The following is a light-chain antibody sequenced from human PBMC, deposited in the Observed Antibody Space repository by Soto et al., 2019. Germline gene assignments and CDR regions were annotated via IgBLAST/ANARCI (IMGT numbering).Light chain of an antibody. CDR1: QSVSSY. Sequence: EIVLTQSPATLSLSPGERATLSCRASQSVSSYLAWYQQKPGQAPRLLIYAASNRATGIPARFSGSGSGTDFTLTISSLEPEDFAVYYFQQRSNWPPNTFGQGTKLEIK. CDR3: QQRSNWPPNT. V-gene: IGKV3-11*01. J-gene: IGKJ2*01. CDR2: AAS.